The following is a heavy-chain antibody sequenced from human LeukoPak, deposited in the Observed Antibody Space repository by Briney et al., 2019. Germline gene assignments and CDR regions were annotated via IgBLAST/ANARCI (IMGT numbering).Heavy chain of an antibody. J-gene: IGHJ4*02. V-gene: IGHV3-23*01. CDR1: GFTFSTSP. D-gene: IGHD4-23*01. CDR3: AKKNSGPQPFDY. CDR2: INSDATDT. Sequence: GGSLRLSCVASGFTFSTSPMSWVRQAPGKGLEWVSGINSDATDTPYADSVEGRFAISRGNSKNTVYLQMNSLTAEDTAVYYCAKKNSGPQPFDYWGQGTLVTVSS.